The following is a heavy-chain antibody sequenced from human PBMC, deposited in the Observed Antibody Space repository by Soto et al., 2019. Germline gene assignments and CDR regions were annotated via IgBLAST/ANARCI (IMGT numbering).Heavy chain of an antibody. J-gene: IGHJ6*02. CDR3: AREVHCSSTSCYRFGGYYYGMDV. D-gene: IGHD2-2*01. V-gene: IGHV1-69*13. CDR1: GGTFSSYA. Sequence: ASVKVSCKASGGTFSSYAISWVRQAPGQGLEWMGGIIPIFGTANYAQKFQGRVTITADESTSTAYMELSSLRSEDTAVYYCAREVHCSSTSCYRFGGYYYGMDVWGQGTTVTVSS. CDR2: IIPIFGTA.